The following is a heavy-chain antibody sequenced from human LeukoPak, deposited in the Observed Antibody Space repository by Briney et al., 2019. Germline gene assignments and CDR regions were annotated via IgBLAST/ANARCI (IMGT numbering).Heavy chain of an antibody. CDR3: AKERIGGSLDY. J-gene: IGHJ4*02. Sequence: GGSLRLSCAASGFSFQDYTMHWVRQPPGKGLEWVSQISWSGGTTYYADSVKGRFTISRYNSRNSLYLQMNSLRTEDTALYYCAKERIGGSLDYWGQGTLLTVSS. CDR1: GFSFQDYT. V-gene: IGHV3-43*01. CDR2: ISWSGGTT. D-gene: IGHD3-10*01.